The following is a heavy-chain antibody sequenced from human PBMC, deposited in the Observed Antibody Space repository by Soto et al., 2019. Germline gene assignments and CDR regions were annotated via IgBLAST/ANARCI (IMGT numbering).Heavy chain of an antibody. CDR1: GGTFSSYA. CDR2: IIPIFGTA. J-gene: IGHJ5*02. V-gene: IGHV1-69*06. D-gene: IGHD6-13*01. Sequence: QVQLVQSEAEVKKPGSSVKVSCKASGGTFSSYAISWVRQAPGQGLEWMGGIIPIFGTANYAQKFQGRVTITADKSTSTAYMELSSLRSEDTAVYYCASEGAIAAAGSGYWFDPWGQGTLVTVSS. CDR3: ASEGAIAAAGSGYWFDP.